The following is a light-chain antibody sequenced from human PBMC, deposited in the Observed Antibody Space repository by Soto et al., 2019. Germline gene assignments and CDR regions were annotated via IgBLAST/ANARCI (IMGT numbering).Light chain of an antibody. Sequence: EIVLTQSPATLSLSPGERATLSCRASQSVSSYLAWYQQKPGQAPRLLIYGASSRATGIPDRFSGSGSGTDFTLTISRLEPEDFAVYYCQQYGSSPETLGQGTKVEIK. CDR3: QQYGSSPET. CDR1: QSVSSY. V-gene: IGKV3-20*01. J-gene: IGKJ1*01. CDR2: GAS.